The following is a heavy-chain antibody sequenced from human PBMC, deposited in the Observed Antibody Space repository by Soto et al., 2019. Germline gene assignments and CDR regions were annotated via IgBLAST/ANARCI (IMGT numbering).Heavy chain of an antibody. D-gene: IGHD6-19*01. Sequence: QLQLQESGSGLVKPSQTLSLTCAVSGGSISSGGYSWSWIRQPPGKGLEWIGYIYHSGSTYYNPSLESRVTISVDRSKNQFSLKLSSVTAADTAVYYCARAGGLGALAADYWGQGTLVTVSS. CDR2: IYHSGST. V-gene: IGHV4-30-2*01. CDR1: GGSISSGGYS. CDR3: ARAGGLGALAADY. J-gene: IGHJ4*02.